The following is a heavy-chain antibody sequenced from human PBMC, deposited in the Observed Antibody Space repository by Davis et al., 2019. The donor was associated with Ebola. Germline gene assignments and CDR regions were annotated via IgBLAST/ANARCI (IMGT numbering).Heavy chain of an antibody. V-gene: IGHV4-34*01. J-gene: IGHJ5*02. CDR2: TNHSGST. Sequence: SETLSLTCAVYGGSFSAYYWSWIRQPPGKGLEWIGETNHSGSTNYNPSLKSRVTISVDTSKNQFSLKLSSVTAADTAVYYCARLYYDFWFDPWGQGTLVTVSS. CDR3: ARLYYDFWFDP. D-gene: IGHD3-3*01. CDR1: GGSFSAYY.